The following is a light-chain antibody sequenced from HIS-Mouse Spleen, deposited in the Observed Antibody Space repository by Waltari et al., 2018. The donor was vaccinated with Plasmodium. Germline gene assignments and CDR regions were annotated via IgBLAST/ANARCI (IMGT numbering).Light chain of an antibody. V-gene: IGKV3-11*01. CDR1: QSVSSN. CDR2: DAS. CDR3: QQRSNWPRVLT. J-gene: IGKJ4*01. Sequence: EIVLTQSPATLSLSPGERATLSCRASQSVSSNLAWYQQQPGQAPRLLIYDASNRATGIPARFSGSGSGTDFTLTISSLEPEDFAVYYCQQRSNWPRVLTFGGGTKVEIK.